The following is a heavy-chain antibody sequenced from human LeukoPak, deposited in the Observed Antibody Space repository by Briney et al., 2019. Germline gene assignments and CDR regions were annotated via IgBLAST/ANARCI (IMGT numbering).Heavy chain of an antibody. CDR1: GYTFTSYA. D-gene: IGHD4-17*01. CDR2: IIPIFGTA. Sequence: GASVKVSCKASGYTFTSYAMNWVRQAPGQGLEWMGGIIPIFGTANYAQKFQGRVTITADESTSTAYMELSSLRSEDTAVYYCARNDYGDYVRLAGREFNYGMDVWGQGTTVTVSS. CDR3: ARNDYGDYVRLAGREFNYGMDV. J-gene: IGHJ6*02. V-gene: IGHV1-69*13.